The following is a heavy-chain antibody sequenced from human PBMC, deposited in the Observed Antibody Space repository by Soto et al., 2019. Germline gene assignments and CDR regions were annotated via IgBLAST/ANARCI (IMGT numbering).Heavy chain of an antibody. Sequence: SETLSLTCTVSGGSISSGGYYWSWIRQHPGKGLEWIGYIYYSGSTYYNPSLKSRVTISVDTSKNQFSLKLSSVTAADTAVYYCAKHSITIFGVVTHYGMDVWGQGTTVTVS. V-gene: IGHV4-31*03. CDR1: GGSISSGGYY. CDR3: AKHSITIFGVVTHYGMDV. D-gene: IGHD3-3*01. CDR2: IYYSGST. J-gene: IGHJ6*02.